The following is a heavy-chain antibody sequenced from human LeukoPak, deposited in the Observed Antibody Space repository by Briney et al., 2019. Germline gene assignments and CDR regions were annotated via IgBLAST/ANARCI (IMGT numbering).Heavy chain of an antibody. CDR1: GYTFTGYY. V-gene: IGHV1-2*02. CDR2: INPNSGGT. D-gene: IGHD3-22*01. Sequence: WASVKVSCKASGYTFTGYYMHWVRQAPGQGLEWMGWINPNSGGTNYAQKFQGRVTMTRDTSISTAYMEMSRLRSDDTAVYYCASDQSTTIDLVVARIFDYWGQGTLVTVSS. J-gene: IGHJ4*02. CDR3: ASDQSTTIDLVVARIFDY.